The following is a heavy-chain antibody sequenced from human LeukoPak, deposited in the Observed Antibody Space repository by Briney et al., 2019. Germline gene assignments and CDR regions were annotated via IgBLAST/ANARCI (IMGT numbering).Heavy chain of an antibody. D-gene: IGHD7-27*01. V-gene: IGHV3-23*01. Sequence: PGGSLRVSCAASGFTFSSYAMSWVRQAPGNGLEWVSAISGSGGSTYYADSVKGRFTISRDNSKNTLYLQMNSLRAEDTAVYCCAKGPRWGLSYFDYWGQGTLVTVSS. CDR2: ISGSGGST. CDR3: AKGPRWGLSYFDY. CDR1: GFTFSSYA. J-gene: IGHJ4*02.